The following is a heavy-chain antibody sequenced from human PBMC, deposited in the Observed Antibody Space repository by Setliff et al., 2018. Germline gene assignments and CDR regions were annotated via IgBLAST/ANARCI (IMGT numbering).Heavy chain of an antibody. V-gene: IGHV4-39*01. CDR3: ARRDSTGYYGYSFDF. CDR1: GGSISIYY. CDR2: VDRSGNT. D-gene: IGHD3-22*01. Sequence: SETLSLTCTVSGGSISIYYWGWIRQSPGKGLDWIGTVDRSGNTFYNPSLNSRVTISVDTSKNQFSLKLTSVSAADTAVYSCARRDSTGYYGYSFDFWGQGTLVTVSS. J-gene: IGHJ4*02.